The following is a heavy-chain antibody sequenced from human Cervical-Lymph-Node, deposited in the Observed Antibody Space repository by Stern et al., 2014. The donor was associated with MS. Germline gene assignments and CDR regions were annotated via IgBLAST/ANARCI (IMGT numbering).Heavy chain of an antibody. Sequence: VQLVDSGPEVKKPGASVKVSCKASGYTFTNYGINWVRQAPGQGLEWNGLISTNNGNLHDAQNIEGRVTITTDTSTTTAYMELRSLRSDGTAGYYCARSGGSFWGRGTLVTVSS. D-gene: IGHD3-16*01. J-gene: IGHJ4*02. CDR3: ARSGGSF. CDR2: ISTNNGNL. V-gene: IGHV1-18*01. CDR1: GYTFTNYG.